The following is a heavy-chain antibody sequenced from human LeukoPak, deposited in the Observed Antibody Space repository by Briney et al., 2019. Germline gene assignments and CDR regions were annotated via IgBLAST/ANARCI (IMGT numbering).Heavy chain of an antibody. J-gene: IGHJ4*02. CDR3: ARDTDFWSGYPNYYFDY. CDR2: IKQDGSEK. V-gene: IGHV3-7*01. CDR1: GFTFSSYW. D-gene: IGHD3-3*01. Sequence: GGSLRLSCAASGFTFSSYWMSWVRQAPGKGLEWVANIKQDGSEKYYVDSVKGRFTISRDNAKNSLYLQMNSLRAEDTAVYYCARDTDFWSGYPNYYFDYWGQGTLVTVSS.